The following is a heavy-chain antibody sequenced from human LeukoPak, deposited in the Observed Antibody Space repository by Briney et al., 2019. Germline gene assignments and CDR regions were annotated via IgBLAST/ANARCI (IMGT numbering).Heavy chain of an antibody. J-gene: IGHJ2*01. CDR2: VSSSGSTI. D-gene: IGHD1-26*01. Sequence: GGSLRLSCGASGFTFSSYGMHWVRQAPGKGLEWVSYVSSSGSTIYYADSVKGRFTISRDNAKNSLYLQMNSLRAEDTAVYYCAREELPRYFDLWGRGTLVTVSS. V-gene: IGHV3-48*04. CDR1: GFTFSSYG. CDR3: AREELPRYFDL.